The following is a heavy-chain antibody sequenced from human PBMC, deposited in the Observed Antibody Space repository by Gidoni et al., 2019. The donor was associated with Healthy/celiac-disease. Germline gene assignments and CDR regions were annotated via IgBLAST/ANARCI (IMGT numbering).Heavy chain of an antibody. J-gene: IGHJ5*02. CDR1: GGDFRGYY. CDR2: INHSGST. D-gene: IGHD6-19*01. Sequence: QVQLQQWGAGLLKPSETLAPTGAGYGGDFRGYYWSWIRQPPGKGLEWIGEINHSGSTNYNPSLKSRVTISVDTSKNQFSLKLSSVTAADTAVYYCARGFLPGYSSGWTLRRNWFDPWGQGTLVTVSS. V-gene: IGHV4-34*01. CDR3: ARGFLPGYSSGWTLRRNWFDP.